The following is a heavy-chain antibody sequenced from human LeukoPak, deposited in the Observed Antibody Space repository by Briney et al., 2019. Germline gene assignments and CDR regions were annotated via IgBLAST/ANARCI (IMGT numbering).Heavy chain of an antibody. Sequence: SETLSLTCTVSGGSISSSSYYWGWIRQPPGKGLGWIGSIYYSGSTYYNPSLKSRVTISVDTSKNQFSLKLSSVTAADTAVYYCASPGVQYCSSTSCYYFDYWGQGTLVTVSS. CDR3: ASPGVQYCSSTSCYYFDY. J-gene: IGHJ4*02. CDR1: GGSISSSSYY. CDR2: IYYSGST. D-gene: IGHD2-2*01. V-gene: IGHV4-39*01.